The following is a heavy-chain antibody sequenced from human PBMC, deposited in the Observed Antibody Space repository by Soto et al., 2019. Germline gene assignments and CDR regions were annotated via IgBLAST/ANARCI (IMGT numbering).Heavy chain of an antibody. V-gene: IGHV4-59*08. D-gene: IGHD6-13*01. J-gene: IGHJ4*02. Sequence: QVQLQESGPGLVKPSETLSLTCTVSGGSISSYYWSWIRQPPGKGLEWIGYIYYSGSTNYNPSLKSRVTISVDTSKNQFSPKLSSVTAADTAVYYCARQGVKAAAFDYWGQGTLVTVSS. CDR2: IYYSGST. CDR1: GGSISSYY. CDR3: ARQGVKAAAFDY.